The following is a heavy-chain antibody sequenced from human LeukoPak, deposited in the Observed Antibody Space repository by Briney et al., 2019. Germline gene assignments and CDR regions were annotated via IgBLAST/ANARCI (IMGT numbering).Heavy chain of an antibody. CDR3: ARHRAGVDAFDI. V-gene: IGHV4-39*01. CDR1: GGSIRSSSYY. J-gene: IGHJ3*02. Sequence: PSETLSLTCTVSGGSIRSSSYYWGWIRQPPGKGLEWIGSIYYSGSTYYNPSLKSRVTISVDTSKNQFSLKLSSVTAADTAVYYCARHRAGVDAFDIWGQGTMVTVSS. CDR2: IYYSGST. D-gene: IGHD6-19*01.